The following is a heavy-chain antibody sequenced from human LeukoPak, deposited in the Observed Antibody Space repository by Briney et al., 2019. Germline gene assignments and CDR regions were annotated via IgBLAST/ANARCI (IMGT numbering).Heavy chain of an antibody. D-gene: IGHD3-3*02. Sequence: GGSLRLSCAASGFTFSSYAMSWVRQAPGKGLEWVSAISGSGGSTYYADSVKGRFTISRDNSKNTLYLQMNSLRAEDTAVYYCAKDIFIFGVVIPYYFDHWGQGTLVTVSS. J-gene: IGHJ4*02. CDR2: ISGSGGST. CDR3: AKDIFIFGVVIPYYFDH. V-gene: IGHV3-23*01. CDR1: GFTFSSYA.